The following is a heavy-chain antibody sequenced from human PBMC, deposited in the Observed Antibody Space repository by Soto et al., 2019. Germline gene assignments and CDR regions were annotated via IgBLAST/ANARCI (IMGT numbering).Heavy chain of an antibody. V-gene: IGHV1-69*12. CDR3: ARDKVGCISTSRYHYYYGMDV. CDR1: GGTFSSYA. CDR2: IILIFVKE. Sequence: QVQLVQSGAEVKKPGSSVKVSCKASGGTFSSYAISWVRQAPGQGLEWMGGIILIFVKENYAQKFQGRVTITADESTSTAYMELSSLRSEDTAVYYCARDKVGCISTSRYHYYYGMDVWGQGTTVTVSS. D-gene: IGHD2-2*01. J-gene: IGHJ6*02.